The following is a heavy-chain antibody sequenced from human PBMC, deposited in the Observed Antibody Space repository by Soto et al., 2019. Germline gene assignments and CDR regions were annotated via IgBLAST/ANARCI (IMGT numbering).Heavy chain of an antibody. D-gene: IGHD1-26*01. V-gene: IGHV4-31*03. J-gene: IGHJ6*02. CDR2: IYYSGST. CDR3: ASERIVGATNVYYGMDV. CDR1: GGSISSGGYY. Sequence: PSETLSLTCTVSGGSISSGGYYWSWIRQHPGKGLEWIGYIYYSGSTYYNPSLKSRVTISVDTSKNQFSLKLSSVTAADTAVYYCASERIVGATNVYYGMDVCGQGTTVIVSS.